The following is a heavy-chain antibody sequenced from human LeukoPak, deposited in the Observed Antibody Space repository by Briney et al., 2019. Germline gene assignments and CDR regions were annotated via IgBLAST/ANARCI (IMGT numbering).Heavy chain of an antibody. CDR1: GGSFNGYY. D-gene: IGHD2-15*01. Sequence: SETLSLTCAVYGGSFNGYYWSWIRQPPGKGLEWIGEINHSGSTNYNPSLKSRVTISVDTSKNQFSLKLSSVTAADTAVYYCTCSGGYTPAARRNNWFDPWGQGTLVTVPS. V-gene: IGHV4-34*01. CDR2: INHSGST. J-gene: IGHJ5*02. CDR3: TCSGGYTPAARRNNWFDP.